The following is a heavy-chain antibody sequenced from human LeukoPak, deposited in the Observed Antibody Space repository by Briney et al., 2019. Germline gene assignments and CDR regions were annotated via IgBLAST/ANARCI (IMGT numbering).Heavy chain of an antibody. CDR1: GFTFDDYA. Sequence: GRSLRLSCAASGFTFDDYAMHWVRQAPGTGLEWVSGISWNSGHIDYADSVKGRFTISRDNAKNSLYLQMNSLTPEDTALYYCAKEELRYFDCWGQGTLVTVSS. CDR2: ISWNSGHI. CDR3: AKEELRYFDC. J-gene: IGHJ4*02. V-gene: IGHV3-9*01. D-gene: IGHD3-9*01.